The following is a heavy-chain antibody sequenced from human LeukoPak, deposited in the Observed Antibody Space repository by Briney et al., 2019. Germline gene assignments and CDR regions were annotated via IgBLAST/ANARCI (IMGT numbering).Heavy chain of an antibody. Sequence: SETLPLTCTVSSGPISSYYWSWIRQPPGKGLEWIGYIYYTGSTNYNPSLKSRVTISVDTSKNQFSLNLSSVTAADTAVYYCARHGPYLGRLGWFDPWGQGTLVTVSS. CDR3: ARHGPYLGRLGWFDP. V-gene: IGHV4-59*08. CDR2: IYYTGST. J-gene: IGHJ5*02. CDR1: SGPISSYY. D-gene: IGHD1-26*01.